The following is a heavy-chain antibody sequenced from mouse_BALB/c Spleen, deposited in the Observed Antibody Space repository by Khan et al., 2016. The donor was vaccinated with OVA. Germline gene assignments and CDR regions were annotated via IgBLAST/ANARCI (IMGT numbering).Heavy chain of an antibody. D-gene: IGHD1-1*01. CDR1: GYTFTSNT. CDR3: ARRTTVYAMDY. Sequence: QVQLQQSGAELARPGASVKMSCRASGYTFTSNTMQWVKQRPGQGLEWIGYINPRSGYSNYNQNFKDKATLTADKSSSTAYMQLSSLTSEDSAVYYCARRTTVYAMDYWGQGTSVTVSS. CDR2: INPRSGYS. J-gene: IGHJ4*01. V-gene: IGHV1-4*01.